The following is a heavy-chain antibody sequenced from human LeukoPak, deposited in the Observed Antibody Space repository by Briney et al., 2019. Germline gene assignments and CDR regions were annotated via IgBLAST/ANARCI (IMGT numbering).Heavy chain of an antibody. CDR3: ARGNYYDSSGSGDY. Sequence: GSLRLSCAVSGFAFGSEAMSWVRQSPARGLEWVASISPGGGTTYYADYVKGRFIISRDNAKNTLYLQMNSLRAEDTAVYYCARGNYYDSSGSGDYWGQGTLVTVSS. CDR2: ISPGGGTT. V-gene: IGHV3-23*01. D-gene: IGHD3-22*01. CDR1: GFAFGSEA. J-gene: IGHJ4*02.